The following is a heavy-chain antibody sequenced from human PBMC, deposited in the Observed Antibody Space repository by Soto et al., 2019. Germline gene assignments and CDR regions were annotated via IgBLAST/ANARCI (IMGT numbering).Heavy chain of an antibody. V-gene: IGHV4-59*11. CDR3: ARDDSERPATY. CDR1: GGSIGTHY. CDR2: IYNGAIT. D-gene: IGHD3-10*01. J-gene: IGHJ4*02. Sequence: SETLSLTCIVSGGSIGTHYWTWTRQPPGKGLEWIGCIYNGAITNYNPSLKSRVTISVDTSKNQFSLKLTSVTAADTAVYYCARDDSERPATYWGQGTLVTVPQ.